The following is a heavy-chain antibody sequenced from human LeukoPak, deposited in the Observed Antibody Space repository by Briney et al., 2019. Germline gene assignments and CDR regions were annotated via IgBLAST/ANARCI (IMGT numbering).Heavy chain of an antibody. V-gene: IGHV4-39*07. CDR2: IYYSGST. CDR3: ARSAEVVTPSYFDY. D-gene: IGHD3-22*01. CDR1: GGSISSSSYY. Sequence: PSETLSLTCTVSGGSISSSSYYWGWIRQPPGKGLEWIGSIYYSGSTYYNPSLKSRVTISVDTSKNQFSLKLSSVTAADTAVYYCARSAEVVTPSYFDYWGQGTLVTVSS. J-gene: IGHJ4*02.